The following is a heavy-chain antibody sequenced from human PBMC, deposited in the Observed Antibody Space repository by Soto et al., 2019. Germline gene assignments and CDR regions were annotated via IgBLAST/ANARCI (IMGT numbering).Heavy chain of an antibody. D-gene: IGHD6-19*01. CDR2: INPSGGST. J-gene: IGHJ6*02. Sequence: QVQLVQSGAEVKKPGPSVKVSCKASGYTFTSYYMHWVRQAPGQGLEWMGIINPSGGSTSYAQKFQGRVTMTRDTSTSTVYMELSSLRSEDTAVYYCARTGCSSVGLGYYYGMDVRGQGTTVTVSS. CDR1: GYTFTSYY. V-gene: IGHV1-46*01. CDR3: ARTGCSSVGLGYYYGMDV.